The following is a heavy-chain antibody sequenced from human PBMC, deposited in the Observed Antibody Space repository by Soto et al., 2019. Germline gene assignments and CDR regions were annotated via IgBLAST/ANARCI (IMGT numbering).Heavy chain of an antibody. CDR2: FDPEDNEM. Sequence: QVQLVQSGAEVKKPGASVRVSCKVSGDILVELSIHWVRQAPGKGLEWMGGFDPEDNEMIYAQNLPGRVTITEDTYTDPAYMALTSLRSADTAVYFCWTAVLVPGAMNPYRFDSCGQGILVTVSS. CDR1: GDILVELS. V-gene: IGHV1-24*01. CDR3: WTAVLVPGAMNPYRFDS. D-gene: IGHD2-2*01. J-gene: IGHJ4*02.